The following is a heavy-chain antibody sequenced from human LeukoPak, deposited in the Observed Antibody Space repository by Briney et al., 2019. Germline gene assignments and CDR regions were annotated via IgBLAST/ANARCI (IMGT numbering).Heavy chain of an antibody. CDR2: INTNTENP. J-gene: IGHJ4*02. CDR3: ARDPPSGKNYGVYFDY. CDR1: GYTFSGYA. D-gene: IGHD4/OR15-4a*01. V-gene: IGHV7-4-1*02. Sequence: ASVKVSCKASGYTFSGYALNWVRQAPGQGLEWMGWINTNTENPTYAQGFTGRFVFSLDTSVSTAYLQISSLKAEDTAVYYCARDPPSGKNYGVYFDYWGQGTLVTVSS.